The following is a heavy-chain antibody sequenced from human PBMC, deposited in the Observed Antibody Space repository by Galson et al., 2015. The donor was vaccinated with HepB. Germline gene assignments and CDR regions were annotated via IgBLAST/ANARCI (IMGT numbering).Heavy chain of an antibody. J-gene: IGHJ4*02. CDR1: GYDFTTYW. CDR2: IDPRDSYT. D-gene: IGHD6-19*01. Sequence: QSGAEVKKPGESLRISCKASGYDFTTYWISWVRQMLGKGLEWMGRIDPRDSYTNYSPSIQGHVTISVDKSLSTAYLQWSSLKASDTAMYFCAKHVLPYTSGWYGYFDYWGQGTLVTVSS. V-gene: IGHV5-10-1*01. CDR3: AKHVLPYTSGWYGYFDY.